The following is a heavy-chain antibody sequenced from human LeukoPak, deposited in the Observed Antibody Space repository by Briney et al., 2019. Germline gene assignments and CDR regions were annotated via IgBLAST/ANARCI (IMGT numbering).Heavy chain of an antibody. CDR2: INGDGSST. CDR3: AKSAQDIVVVVDLYFDY. CDR1: GFTFSFYW. V-gene: IGHV3-74*01. J-gene: IGHJ4*02. D-gene: IGHD2-15*01. Sequence: GGSLRLSCAASGFTFSFYWMHWVRQAPGKGLVWVSRINGDGSSTSYADSVKGRFTISRDNSKNTLYLQMNSLRAEDTAVYYCAKSAQDIVVVVDLYFDYWGQGTLVTVSS.